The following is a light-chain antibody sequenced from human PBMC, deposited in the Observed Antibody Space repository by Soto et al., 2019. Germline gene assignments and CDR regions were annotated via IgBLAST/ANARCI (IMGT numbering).Light chain of an antibody. Sequence: QSALTQPASVSGSPGQSITISCTGTSSDVGGYIYVSWYQQHPGKAPKLMIYEVSNRPSGVSTRFSGSKSGNTASLTISGLQAEDEADYYCSSYTSGSTPYVFGSGTKVTVL. J-gene: IGLJ1*01. CDR1: SSDVGGYIY. CDR3: SSYTSGSTPYV. V-gene: IGLV2-14*01. CDR2: EVS.